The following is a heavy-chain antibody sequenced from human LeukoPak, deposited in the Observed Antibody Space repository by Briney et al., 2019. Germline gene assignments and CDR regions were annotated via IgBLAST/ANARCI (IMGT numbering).Heavy chain of an antibody. V-gene: IGHV3-23*01. D-gene: IGHD2-2*01. J-gene: IGHJ4*02. CDR3: AKGGTTTCPDY. CDR2: ISVSGAST. Sequence: SGGSLRLSCAASGFTFNDYAMSWVRQAPGKELEWISGISVSGASTFYAESVKGRFTISRDNAKNTLYLQMNSLRAEDTAVYYCAKGGTTTCPDYWGQGTLVTAPS. CDR1: GFTFNDYA.